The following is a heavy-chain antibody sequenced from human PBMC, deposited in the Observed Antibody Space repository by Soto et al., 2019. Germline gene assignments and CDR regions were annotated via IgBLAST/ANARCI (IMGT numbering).Heavy chain of an antibody. J-gene: IGHJ3*02. CDR2: IYYSGST. V-gene: IGHV4-59*01. CDR1: GGSISSYY. Sequence: PSETLSLTCTVSGGSISSYYWSWIRQPPGKGLEWIGYIYYSGSTNYNPSLKSRVTISVDTSKNQFSLKLSSVTAADTAVYYCARALGYCSGGSCYSENGAFDIWGQGTMVTVSS. CDR3: ARALGYCSGGSCYSENGAFDI. D-gene: IGHD2-15*01.